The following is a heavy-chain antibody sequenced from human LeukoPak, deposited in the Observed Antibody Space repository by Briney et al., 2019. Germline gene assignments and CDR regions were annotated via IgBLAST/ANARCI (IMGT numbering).Heavy chain of an antibody. D-gene: IGHD3-16*02. V-gene: IGHV4-39*01. J-gene: IGHJ3*02. CDR1: GGSISSSSYY. CDR2: IYYSGST. CDR3: ARIVWGSYLHAFDI. Sequence: SETLSLTCTVSGGSISSSSYYWGWIRQPPGKGLEWIGSIYYSGSTYYNPSLKSRVTISVDTSKNQFSLKLSSVTAADTAVYYCARIVWGSYLHAFDIWGQGTMVTVSS.